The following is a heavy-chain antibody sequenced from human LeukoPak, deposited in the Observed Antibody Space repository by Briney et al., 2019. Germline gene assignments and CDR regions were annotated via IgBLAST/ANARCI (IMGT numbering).Heavy chain of an antibody. Sequence: PSQTLSLTCTVSGGSVSSGGYYWSWIRQHPGKGLEWIGYIYYSGSTYYNPSLKSRVTISVDTSKNQFSLKLSSVTAADTAVYYCARDTRPSFGHDNPPPQDVFDIWGQGAMVTVSS. CDR1: GGSVSSGGYY. J-gene: IGHJ3*02. CDR3: ARDTRPSFGHDNPPPQDVFDI. V-gene: IGHV4-31*03. CDR2: IYYSGST. D-gene: IGHD3-22*01.